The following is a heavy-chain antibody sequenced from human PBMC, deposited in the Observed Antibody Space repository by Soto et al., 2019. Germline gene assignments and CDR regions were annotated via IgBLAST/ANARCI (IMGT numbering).Heavy chain of an antibody. CDR1: GGTFSSYA. CDR3: ARVKPDCSGGSCYRPPIASPCAFDI. CDR2: IIPIFGTA. J-gene: IGHJ3*02. V-gene: IGHV1-69*06. Sequence: SVKVSCKASGGTFSSYAISWVRQAPGQGLEWMGGIIPIFGTANYAQKFQGRVTITADKSTSTAYMELSSLRSEDTAVYYCARVKPDCSGGSCYRPPIASPCAFDIWGQGTRVTVSS. D-gene: IGHD2-15*01.